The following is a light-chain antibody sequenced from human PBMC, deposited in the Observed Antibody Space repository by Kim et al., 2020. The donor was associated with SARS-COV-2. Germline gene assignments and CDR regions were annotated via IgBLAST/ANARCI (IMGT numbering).Light chain of an antibody. J-gene: IGKJ4*01. CDR1: QSVSNN. Sequence: SAAPGERVTRYCRAGQSVSNNLAGYQQKPGQAPRLLIDDASTRATGVPGRFSGTGSGTEFTLTISSLQSEDFALYYCQQYNDWLTFGGGTKVDIK. V-gene: IGKV3-15*01. CDR3: QQYNDWLT. CDR2: DAS.